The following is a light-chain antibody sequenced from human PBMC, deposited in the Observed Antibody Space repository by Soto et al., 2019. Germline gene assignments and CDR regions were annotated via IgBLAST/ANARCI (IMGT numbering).Light chain of an antibody. Sequence: ESVLTQSPGTLSLSPGEKATLSCRASQSVSSSYLAWYQQKPGQAPRLLIYGASSRATGIPDRFSGSGSGPDFTLTVSRLEPEDFAVYYCQQFGSSSWTCGHGTKVEIK. CDR1: QSVSSSY. V-gene: IGKV3-20*01. CDR3: QQFGSSSWT. J-gene: IGKJ1*01. CDR2: GAS.